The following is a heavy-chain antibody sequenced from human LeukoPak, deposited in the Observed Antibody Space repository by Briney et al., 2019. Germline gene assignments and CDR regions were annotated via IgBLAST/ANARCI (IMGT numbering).Heavy chain of an antibody. CDR2: ISAYNGNT. CDR1: GYSFTGYY. D-gene: IGHD6-13*01. CDR3: AREMYSSSWYSSFDY. J-gene: IGHJ4*02. V-gene: IGHV1-18*04. Sequence: ASVKVSCKASGYSFTGYYIHWVRQAPGQGLEWMGWISAYNGNTNYAQKLQGRVTMTTDTSTSTAYMELRSLRSDDTAVYYCAREMYSSSWYSSFDYWGQGTLVTVSS.